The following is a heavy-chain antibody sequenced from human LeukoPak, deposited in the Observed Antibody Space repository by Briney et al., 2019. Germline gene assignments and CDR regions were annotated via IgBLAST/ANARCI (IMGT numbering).Heavy chain of an antibody. V-gene: IGHV4-34*01. CDR2: INHSGST. Sequence: PSETLSLTCAVYGGSFSGYYWSWIRQPPGKGLEWIGEINHSGSTNYNPSLKSRVTISVDTSKNQFSLKLSSVTAADTAVYYCARQRAKNWFDPWGQGTLVTVSS. CDR3: ARQRAKNWFDP. J-gene: IGHJ5*02. D-gene: IGHD6-25*01. CDR1: GGSFSGYY.